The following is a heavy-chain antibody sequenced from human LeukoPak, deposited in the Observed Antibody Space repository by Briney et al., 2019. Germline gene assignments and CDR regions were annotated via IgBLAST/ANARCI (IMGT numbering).Heavy chain of an antibody. CDR1: GYTFTTYG. V-gene: IGHV1-18*01. D-gene: IGHD6-19*01. J-gene: IGHJ5*02. CDR3: ARVAVAGIRNYNWFDP. Sequence: ASVKVSCKASGYTFTTYGISWVRQAPGQGLEWMGWISAYNGNTNYAQKLQGRVTMTTDTSTSTAYMELRSLRSDDTAVYYRARVAVAGIRNYNWFDPWGQGTLVTVSS. CDR2: ISAYNGNT.